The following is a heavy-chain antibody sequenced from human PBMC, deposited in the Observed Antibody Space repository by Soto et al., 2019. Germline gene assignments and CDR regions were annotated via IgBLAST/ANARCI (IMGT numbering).Heavy chain of an antibody. CDR2: IYYSGST. CDR3: ARADLNYDFFSHPPTFDI. J-gene: IGHJ3*02. Sequence: SETLSLTCTVSGGSISSGGYYWSWIRQHPGKGLEWIGYIYYSGSTYYNPSLKSRVTISVDTSKNQFSLKLSSVTAADTAVYYCARADLNYDFFSHPPTFDIWGQGTMVTVSS. D-gene: IGHD3-3*01. V-gene: IGHV4-31*03. CDR1: GGSISSGGYY.